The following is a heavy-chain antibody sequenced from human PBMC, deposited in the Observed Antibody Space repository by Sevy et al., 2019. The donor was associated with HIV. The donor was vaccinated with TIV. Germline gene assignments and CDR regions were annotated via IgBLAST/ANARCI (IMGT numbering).Heavy chain of an antibody. Sequence: GGSLRLSCVASGFAFSGSTVHWVRQASGKGLEWVGRIRSKAYNFATTYAASLKGRFTISRDDSKNTAYLQLNGLKTEDTAVYYCTGGAPYPMDVWGQGTTVTVSS. V-gene: IGHV3-73*01. D-gene: IGHD3-10*01. CDR3: TGGAPYPMDV. CDR2: IRSKAYNFAT. CDR1: GFAFSGST. J-gene: IGHJ6*02.